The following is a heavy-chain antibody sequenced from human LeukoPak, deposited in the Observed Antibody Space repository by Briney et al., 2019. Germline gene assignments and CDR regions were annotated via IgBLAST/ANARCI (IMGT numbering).Heavy chain of an antibody. V-gene: IGHV1-69*02. CDR2: IIPILGIA. J-gene: IGHJ5*02. CDR3: ASWSESDTIFGVPRGNWFDP. Sequence: SVKVSCEASGGTFSSYTISWVRQAPGQGLEWMGRIIPILGIANYAQKFQGRVTITADKSTSTAYMELSSLRSEDTAVYYCASWSESDTIFGVPRGNWFDPWGQGTLVTVSS. D-gene: IGHD3-3*01. CDR1: GGTFSSYT.